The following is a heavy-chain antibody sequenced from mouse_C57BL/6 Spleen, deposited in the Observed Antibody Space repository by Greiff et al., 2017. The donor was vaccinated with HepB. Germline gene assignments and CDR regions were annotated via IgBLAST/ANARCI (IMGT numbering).Heavy chain of an antibody. CDR3: ARDIPYGNYWYFDV. Sequence: EVHLVESGGGLVKPGGSLKLSCAASGFTFSSYAMSWVRQTPEKRLEWVATISDGGSYTYYPDNVKGRFTISRDNAKNNLYLQMSHLKSEDTAMYYCARDIPYGNYWYFDVWGTGTTVTVSS. J-gene: IGHJ1*03. CDR2: ISDGGSYT. V-gene: IGHV5-4*01. CDR1: GFTFSSYA. D-gene: IGHD2-1*01.